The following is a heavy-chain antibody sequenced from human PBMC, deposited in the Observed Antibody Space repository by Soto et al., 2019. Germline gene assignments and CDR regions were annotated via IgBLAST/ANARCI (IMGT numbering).Heavy chain of an antibody. Sequence: SETLSLTCTVSGGSISSCGYSWTWIRQHPGKGLEWIGYIYYSGSTYYNPSLKSRVTISVDTSKNQFSLKLTSVTAADTAVYYRARSVFPWGQGTLVTVSS. CDR3: ARSVFP. J-gene: IGHJ5*02. V-gene: IGHV4-31*03. CDR2: IYYSGST. CDR1: GGSISSCGYS.